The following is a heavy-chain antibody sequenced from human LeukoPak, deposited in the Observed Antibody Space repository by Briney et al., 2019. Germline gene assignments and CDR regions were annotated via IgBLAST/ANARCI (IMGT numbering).Heavy chain of an antibody. D-gene: IGHD3-9*01. CDR1: GYTFTSYG. J-gene: IGHJ5*02. V-gene: IGHV1-18*01. Sequence: ASVKVSCKASGYTFTSYGISWVRQAPGQGLEWMGWISAYNGNTNYAQKLQGRVTMTTDTSTSTAYMELRSLRSDDTAVYYCARDLRLRYFDWLLVPSWFDPWGQGTLVTVSS. CDR3: ARDLRLRYFDWLLVPSWFDP. CDR2: ISAYNGNT.